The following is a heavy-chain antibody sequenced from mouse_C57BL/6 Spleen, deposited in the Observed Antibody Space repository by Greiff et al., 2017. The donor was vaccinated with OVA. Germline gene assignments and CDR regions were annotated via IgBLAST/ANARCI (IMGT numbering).Heavy chain of an antibody. J-gene: IGHJ1*03. CDR2: IYPSDSET. V-gene: IGHV1-61*01. D-gene: IGHD1-1*01. Sequence: QVQLKQPGAELVRPGSSVKLSCKASGYTFTSYWMDWVKQRPGQGLEWIGNIYPSDSETHYNQKFKDKATLTVDKSSSTAYMQLSSLTSEDSAVYYCARGDYYGLYWYFDVWGTGTTVTVSS. CDR1: GYTFTSYW. CDR3: ARGDYYGLYWYFDV.